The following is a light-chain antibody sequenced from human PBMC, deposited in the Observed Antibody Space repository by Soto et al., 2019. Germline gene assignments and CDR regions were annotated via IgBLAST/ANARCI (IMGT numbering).Light chain of an antibody. V-gene: IGKV1-5*01. CDR1: QSISSW. CDR3: QQYNSYPLT. Sequence: DIPMTQSPCTLSASVGDRVTITCRASQSISSWLAWYQQKPGKAPKLLIYDASSLESGVPSRFSGSGSGTEFTLTISSLQPDDFATYYCQQYNSYPLTFGGGTKVDIK. J-gene: IGKJ4*01. CDR2: DAS.